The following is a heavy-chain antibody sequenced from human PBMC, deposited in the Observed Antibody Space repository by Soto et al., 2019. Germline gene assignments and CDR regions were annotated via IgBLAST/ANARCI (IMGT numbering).Heavy chain of an antibody. D-gene: IGHD3-22*01. CDR2: IYWDDDK. CDR3: ARTYYYDSSGIDAFDI. J-gene: IGHJ3*02. V-gene: IGHV2-5*02. CDR1: GFSLGTSGVG. Sequence: SGPTLVNPTQTLTLTCTFSGFSLGTSGVGVGWIRQPPGKALEWLALIYWDDDKSYSQSLKSRLTITKDTSKNQVVLTMTNMDPVDTATYYCARTYYYDSSGIDAFDIWGQGTMVTVSS.